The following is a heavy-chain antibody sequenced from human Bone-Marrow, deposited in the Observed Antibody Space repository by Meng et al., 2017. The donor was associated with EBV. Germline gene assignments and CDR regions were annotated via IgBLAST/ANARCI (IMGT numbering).Heavy chain of an antibody. CDR3: AKDPRGSGSYLNRDY. Sequence: QVQLVESGXVVVQPGXSLRLSCAASGFTFSSYGMHWVRQAPGKGLEWVAVISYDGSNKYYADSVKGRFTISRDNSKNTLYLQMNSLRAEDTAVYYCAKDPRGSGSYLNRDYWGQGTLVTVSS. V-gene: IGHV3-30*18. J-gene: IGHJ4*02. CDR1: GFTFSSYG. CDR2: ISYDGSNK. D-gene: IGHD3-10*01.